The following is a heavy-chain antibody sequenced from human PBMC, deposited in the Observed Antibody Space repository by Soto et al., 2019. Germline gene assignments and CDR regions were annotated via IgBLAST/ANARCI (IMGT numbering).Heavy chain of an antibody. CDR2: ISAYNGNT. CDR1: GYTFTSYG. D-gene: IGHD2-15*01. V-gene: IGHV1-18*01. J-gene: IGHJ1*01. Sequence: QVQLVQSGAEVKKPGASVKVSCKASGYTFTSYGLSWVRQAPGQGLEWMGWISAYNGNTNYAQKLQGRVTMTTDTSKSTAYIALRSLRSDDTAVYYCASSLLEYCSGGSCYSAEYFQHCGQGTLVTVSS. CDR3: ASSLLEYCSGGSCYSAEYFQH.